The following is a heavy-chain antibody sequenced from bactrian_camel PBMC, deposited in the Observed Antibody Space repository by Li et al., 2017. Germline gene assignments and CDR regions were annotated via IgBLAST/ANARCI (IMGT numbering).Heavy chain of an antibody. CDR1: YTRRPNY. CDR2: MDSTGST. V-gene: IGHV3S33*01. CDR3: AARYTRADPIWSRNYSY. J-gene: IGHJ4*01. D-gene: IGHD2*01. Sequence: HVQLVESGGGSVQAGGSLRLSCSYTRRPNYVTWFRQGPGNGREGVAAMDSTGSTSVADSVKGRFTVSSDTAMNTLYLQMNNLKPEDSAMYYCAARYTRADPIWSRNYSYWGQGTQVTVS.